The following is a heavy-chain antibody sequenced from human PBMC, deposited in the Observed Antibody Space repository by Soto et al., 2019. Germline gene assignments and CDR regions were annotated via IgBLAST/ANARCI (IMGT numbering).Heavy chain of an antibody. V-gene: IGHV1-18*01. J-gene: IGHJ6*03. Sequence: QVQLVQSGAEVKKPGASVKVSCTASGYTFTSYGISWVRQAPGQGLEWMGWISAYNGNTNYAQKVQGTLIMSTDTSTSTTYMELRSLRSDDTAVYYCASERGFGNYYYYYMDYWGKGTTVTVSS. D-gene: IGHD3-10*01. CDR1: GYTFTSYG. CDR2: ISAYNGNT. CDR3: ASERGFGNYYYYYMDY.